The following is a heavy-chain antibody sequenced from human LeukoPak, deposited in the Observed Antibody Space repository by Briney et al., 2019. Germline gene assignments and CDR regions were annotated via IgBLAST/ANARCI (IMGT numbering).Heavy chain of an antibody. CDR1: GFTFSTYS. CDR2: ISSSSTTI. J-gene: IGHJ4*02. V-gene: IGHV3-48*02. D-gene: IGHD6-13*01. Sequence: GGSLRLSCAASGFTFSTYSMNWVRQAPGKGLEWVSYISSSSTTIYYADSVKGRFTISRDNARNSLYLQMNSLRDEDTAVYYCARGSAAGTSYWGQGTLVTVSS. CDR3: ARGSAAGTSY.